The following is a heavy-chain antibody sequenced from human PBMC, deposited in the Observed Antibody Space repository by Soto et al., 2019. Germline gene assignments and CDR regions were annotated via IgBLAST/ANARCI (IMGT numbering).Heavy chain of an antibody. CDR2: IIPMFDII. Sequence: GASVKVSCKVSGGTFSSYTITWVRQAPGEGLEWMGRIIPMFDIINYAQKLQGRVTITADKSTNTAYMELTSLKSDDTAVYYCARVEHENYGMDLWG. J-gene: IGHJ6*02. CDR1: GGTFSSYT. V-gene: IGHV1-69*02. CDR3: ARVEHENYGMDL.